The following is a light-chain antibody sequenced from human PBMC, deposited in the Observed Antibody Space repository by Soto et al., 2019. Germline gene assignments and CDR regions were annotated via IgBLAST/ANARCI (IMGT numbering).Light chain of an antibody. Sequence: DIVMTQSPDSLAVSLGERATINCKSSQSVLHSSHNKNYLAWYQQKPGQPPRLLMYCESTRESGVPDRFSGSVSGTDFTLSVSSLQAGDVAVYYCQQYYSPWTFGQGNKVVI. CDR2: CES. V-gene: IGKV4-1*01. CDR1: QSVLHSSHNKNY. J-gene: IGKJ1*01. CDR3: QQYYSPWT.